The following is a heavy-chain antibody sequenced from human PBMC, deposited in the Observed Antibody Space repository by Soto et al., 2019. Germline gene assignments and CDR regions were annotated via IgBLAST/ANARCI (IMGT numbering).Heavy chain of an antibody. Sequence: PGGSLRVSCAASGFTFSSYAMSWVRQAPGKGLEWVSAISGSGGSTYYADSVKGRFTISRDNSKNTLYLQMNSLRAEDTAVYYCAKDRRITIFGVAASNDYWGQGTLVTVSS. CDR1: GFTFSSYA. J-gene: IGHJ4*02. D-gene: IGHD3-3*01. CDR3: AKDRRITIFGVAASNDY. CDR2: ISGSGGST. V-gene: IGHV3-23*01.